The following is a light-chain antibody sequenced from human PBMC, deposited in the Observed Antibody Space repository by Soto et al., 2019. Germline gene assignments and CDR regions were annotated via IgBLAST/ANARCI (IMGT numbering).Light chain of an antibody. CDR3: QQYDTSQCS. CDR1: QSVSRSY. V-gene: IGKV3-20*01. J-gene: IGKJ2*04. Sequence: EVVLTQSPGTLSLSPGERATLSCRASQSVSRSYLAWYQQQPGQAPRLLIYDTSTRATGIPDRFNGSGSGTDFTLTISRLEPEDFAVYYCQQYDTSQCSLGQGTK. CDR2: DTS.